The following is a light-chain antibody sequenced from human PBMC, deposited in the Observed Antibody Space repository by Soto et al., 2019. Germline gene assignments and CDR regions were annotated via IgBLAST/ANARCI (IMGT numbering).Light chain of an antibody. CDR1: QSISSY. CDR2: AAS. V-gene: IGKV1-39*01. CDR3: QQSYSTPFT. J-gene: IGKJ2*01. Sequence: DIQRTQSPSSLSASVGDRVTITCRASQSISSYLNWYQQKPGKAPKLLIYAASSLQSGVPSRFSGCGSGTDFTLTISSLQPEDCATYYCQQSYSTPFTFGRGTKLEIK.